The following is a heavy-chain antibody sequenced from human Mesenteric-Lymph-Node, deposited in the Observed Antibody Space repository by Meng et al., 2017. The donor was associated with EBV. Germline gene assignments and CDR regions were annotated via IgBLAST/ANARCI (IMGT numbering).Heavy chain of an antibody. D-gene: IGHD4/OR15-4a*01. CDR2: IYHSGST. CDR3: VGNYGGNLGWFDP. CDR1: GGSPSIGGNL. V-gene: IGHV4-30-2*01. Sequence: ESGSGLVKPSVTLSLTCSIFGGSPSIGGNLWCWIRQPPGKALEWIGYIYHSGSTSYNLSLKSRVSMSIDRSNNQFSLKLTSVTAADTAVYYCVGNYGGNLGWFDPWGQGTLVTVSS. J-gene: IGHJ5*02.